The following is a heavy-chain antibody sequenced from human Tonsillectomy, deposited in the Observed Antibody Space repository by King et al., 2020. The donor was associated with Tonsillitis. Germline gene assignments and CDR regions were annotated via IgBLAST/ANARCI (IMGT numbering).Heavy chain of an antibody. D-gene: IGHD5-12*01. CDR3: AKCPPSVVAYFDF. CDR1: GFTFDNTA. V-gene: IGHV3-23*04. CDR2: VSRSGATT. Sequence: VQLVESGRGLVQPGGSLRLSCAGSGFTFDNTAMGWVRQAPGKGLEWVSTVSRSGATTYYADSVKGRSTIARDNSKNTLFLQISNLRADDTAVYFCAKCPPSVVAYFDFWGQGILVTVSS. J-gene: IGHJ4*02.